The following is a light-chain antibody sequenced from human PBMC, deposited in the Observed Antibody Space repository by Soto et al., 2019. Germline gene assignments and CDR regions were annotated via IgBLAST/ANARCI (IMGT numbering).Light chain of an antibody. CDR2: EVS. CDR3: SSYAGSNNYV. J-gene: IGLJ1*01. Sequence: QSVLTQPPSASGSPGQSVTISCTGTSRDVGGYNYVSWYQQHPGKAPKPMIYEVSKRPSGVPDRFSGSKSGNTASLTVSGLQAEDEADYYCSSYAGSNNYVFGTGTKVTVL. V-gene: IGLV2-8*01. CDR1: SRDVGGYNY.